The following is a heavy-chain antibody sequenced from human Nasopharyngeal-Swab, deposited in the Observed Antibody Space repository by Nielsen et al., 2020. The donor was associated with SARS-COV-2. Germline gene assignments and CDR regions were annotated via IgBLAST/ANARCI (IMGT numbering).Heavy chain of an antibody. V-gene: IGHV3-48*02. CDR2: ISSSSTI. CDR1: GFTFSSYS. CDR3: ARGPHSSSWSDYYYYGMDV. Sequence: GESLKISCAASGFTFSSYSMNWVRQAPGKGLEWVSYISSSSTIYYADSVKGRFTISRDNAKNSLYLQMNSLRDEDTAVYYCARGPHSSSWSDYYYYGMDVWDQGTTVTVSS. J-gene: IGHJ6*02. D-gene: IGHD6-13*01.